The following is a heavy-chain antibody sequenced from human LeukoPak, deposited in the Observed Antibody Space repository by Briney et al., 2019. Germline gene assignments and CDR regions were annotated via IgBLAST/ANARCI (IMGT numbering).Heavy chain of an antibody. V-gene: IGHV4-31*03. CDR3: ARGLSFRSSKDLAAPQFDY. J-gene: IGHJ4*02. CDR2: IYYSGST. Sequence: SETLSLTCTVSGGSISSGGYDWSWIRQHPGKGPEWIGYIYYSGSTYYNPSLKSRVTISVDTSKNQFSLKLSSVTAADTAVYYCARGLSFRSSKDLAAPQFDYWGQGTLVTVSS. CDR1: GGSISSGGYD. D-gene: IGHD6-6*01.